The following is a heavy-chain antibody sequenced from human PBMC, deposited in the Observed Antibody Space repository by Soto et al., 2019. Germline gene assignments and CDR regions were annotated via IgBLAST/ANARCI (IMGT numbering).Heavy chain of an antibody. CDR3: TRAVDTAMVNDY. J-gene: IGHJ4*02. CDR1: GFTFGDYA. Sequence: GGSLRLSCTASGFTFGDYAMSWVRQAPGKGLEWVGFIRSKAYGGTTEYAASVKGRFTISRDDSKSIAYLQMNSLKTEDTAVYYCTRAVDTAMVNDYWGQGTLVTVSS. V-gene: IGHV3-49*04. CDR2: IRSKAYGGTT. D-gene: IGHD5-18*01.